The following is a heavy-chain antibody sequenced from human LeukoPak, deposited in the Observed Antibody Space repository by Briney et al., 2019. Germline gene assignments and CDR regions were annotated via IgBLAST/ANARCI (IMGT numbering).Heavy chain of an antibody. V-gene: IGHV1-2*02. J-gene: IGHJ4*02. D-gene: IGHD2-2*01. CDR1: GYTFTGYY. CDR2: INPNSGGT. CDR3: ARDNCSSTSCYSS. Sequence: GASVKVSCEASGYTFTGYYMHWVRQAPGQGLEWMGWINPNSGGTNYAQKFQGRVTMTRDTSISTAYMELSRLRSDDTAVYYCARDNCSSTSCYSSWGQGTLVTVSS.